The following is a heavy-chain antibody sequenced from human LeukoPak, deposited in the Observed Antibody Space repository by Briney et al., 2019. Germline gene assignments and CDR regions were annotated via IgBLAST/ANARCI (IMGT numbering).Heavy chain of an antibody. J-gene: IGHJ4*02. D-gene: IGHD2-2*01. CDR2: ISSSSSYI. Sequence: GGSLRLSCAASGFTFSSYSMNSVRQAPGKGLEWVSSISSSSSYIYYADSVKGRFTISRDNAKNSLYLQMNSLRAEDTAVYYCARFIDCSSTSCFPIDYWGQGTLVTVSS. V-gene: IGHV3-21*01. CDR3: ARFIDCSSTSCFPIDY. CDR1: GFTFSSYS.